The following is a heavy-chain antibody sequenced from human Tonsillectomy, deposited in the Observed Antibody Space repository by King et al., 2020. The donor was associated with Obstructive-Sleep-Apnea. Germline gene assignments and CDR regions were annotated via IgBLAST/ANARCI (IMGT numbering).Heavy chain of an antibody. J-gene: IGHJ6*02. Sequence: QVQLVESGGGLVKPGGSLRLSCAASGFTFGDYYMSWIRQAPGRGLEWISHIMSSGSFTMYADSVKGRITISRDRAKNSLYLQMNSLRAEDKGVYFCARYCTGGRCSYSYFGLDVGGQGTAVTVSS. CDR3: ARYCTGGRCSYSYFGLDV. CDR2: IMSSGSFT. D-gene: IGHD2-15*01. CDR1: GFTFGDYY. V-gene: IGHV3-11*06.